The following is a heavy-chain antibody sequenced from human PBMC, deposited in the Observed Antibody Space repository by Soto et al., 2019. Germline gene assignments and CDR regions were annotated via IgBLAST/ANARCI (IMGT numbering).Heavy chain of an antibody. V-gene: IGHV4-59*01. CDR1: GGSISSYY. J-gene: IGHJ4*02. Sequence: PSETLSLTCTVSGGSISSYYWSWIRQPPGKGLEWIGYIYYSGSTNYNPSLKSRVTISVDTSKNQFSLKLSSVTAADTAVYYCARDKGPEYDYIWGSYRGGVPYYFDYWGQGTLVTVSS. CDR3: ARDKGPEYDYIWGSYRGGVPYYFDY. D-gene: IGHD3-16*02. CDR2: IYYSGST.